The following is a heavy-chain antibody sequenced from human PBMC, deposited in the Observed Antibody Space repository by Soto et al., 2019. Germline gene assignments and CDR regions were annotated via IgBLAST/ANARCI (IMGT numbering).Heavy chain of an antibody. Sequence: ASVKVSCKASGYTFTSYDINWVRQAAGQGLEWMGWMNPNSGNTGYAQKFLGRVTMTRNTSISTAYMELSSLRSEDTAVYYCARKSYSSSFFGYWAQGTLVTVSS. D-gene: IGHD6-6*01. J-gene: IGHJ4*02. CDR1: GYTFTSYD. V-gene: IGHV1-8*01. CDR2: MNPNSGNT. CDR3: ARKSYSSSFFGY.